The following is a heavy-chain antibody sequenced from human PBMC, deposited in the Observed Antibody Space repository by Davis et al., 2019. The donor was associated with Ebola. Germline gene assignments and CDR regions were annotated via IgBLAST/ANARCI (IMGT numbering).Heavy chain of an antibody. CDR1: GGTFSSYA. J-gene: IGHJ4*02. CDR2: IIPILDIA. V-gene: IGHV1-69*04. D-gene: IGHD3-22*01. CDR3: ARDRPYSSGGEFDY. Sequence: AASVKVSCKASGGTFSSYAISWVRQAPGQGLEWMGRIIPILDIANYAQKFQGRVTITADESTSTAYMELSSLRSEDTAVYYCARDRPYSSGGEFDYWGQGTLVTVSS.